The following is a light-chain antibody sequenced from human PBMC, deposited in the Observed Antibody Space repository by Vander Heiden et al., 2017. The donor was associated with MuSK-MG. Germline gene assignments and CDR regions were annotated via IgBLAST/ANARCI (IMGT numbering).Light chain of an antibody. Sequence: EIVMTQSPATLSVSPGERATLSCRASQSVSSNLAWYQQKPGQAPRLLIYGASTSATGIPARFSGSGSGTEFTLTISSRQSEDFAVYYCQQHKNWAPYTFGQGTKLEIK. CDR3: QQHKNWAPYT. CDR1: QSVSSN. J-gene: IGKJ2*01. CDR2: GAS. V-gene: IGKV3-15*01.